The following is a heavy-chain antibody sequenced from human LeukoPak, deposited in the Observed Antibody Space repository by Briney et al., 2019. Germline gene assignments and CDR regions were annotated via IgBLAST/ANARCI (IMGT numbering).Heavy chain of an antibody. J-gene: IGHJ5*02. CDR1: GFTFSSYW. CDR3: ANLGTTVGVWFDP. D-gene: IGHD4-17*01. V-gene: IGHV3-74*01. Sequence: GGSLRLSCAASGFTFSSYWMHWVRQVPGKGLVWVSRINIDGSNTNYADSVKGRFTISRDDAKNSLYLQMNSLRAEDTAVYYCANLGTTVGVWFDPWGQGTLVTVSA. CDR2: INIDGSNT.